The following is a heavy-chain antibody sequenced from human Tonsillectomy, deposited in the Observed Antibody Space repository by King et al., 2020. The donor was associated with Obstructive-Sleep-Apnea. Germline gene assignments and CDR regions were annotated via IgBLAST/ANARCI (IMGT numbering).Heavy chain of an antibody. CDR1: GFTFSSYA. Sequence: QLVQSGGGVVQPGRSLRLSCAASGFTFSSYAMHWVRQAPGKGLEWVAVISYDGSNKYYADSVKGRFTISRDNSKNTLYLQMNSLRAEDTAVYYCARVSSSSWHDYWGQGTLVTVSS. D-gene: IGHD6-13*01. J-gene: IGHJ4*02. V-gene: IGHV3-30*04. CDR2: ISYDGSNK. CDR3: ARVSSSSWHDY.